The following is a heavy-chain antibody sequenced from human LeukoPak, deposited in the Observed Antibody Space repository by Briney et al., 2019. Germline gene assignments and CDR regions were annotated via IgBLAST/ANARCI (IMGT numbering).Heavy chain of an antibody. D-gene: IGHD3-9*01. CDR3: TTGFHVLTGTDY. Sequence: GGSLRLSCAASGFTFINAWMNWVRQAPGKGLEWVGRIKSMSDGRTIDYAAPVRGRFTISTDDSNDTLYLQMNSLKIEDTAVYFCTTGFHVLTGTDYWGQGTLVTVSS. V-gene: IGHV3-15*01. CDR2: IKSMSDGRTI. J-gene: IGHJ4*02. CDR1: GFTFINAW.